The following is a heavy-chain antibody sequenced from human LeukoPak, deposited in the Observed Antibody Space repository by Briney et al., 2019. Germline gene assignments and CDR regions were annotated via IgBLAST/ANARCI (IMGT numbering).Heavy chain of an antibody. V-gene: IGHV4-59*01. CDR2: IYYSGST. CDR3: ARSRITIFGVAPCWFDP. CDR1: GGSISSYY. J-gene: IGHJ5*02. Sequence: PSETLSLTCTVSGGSISSYYWSWIRQPPGKGLAWIGYIYYSGSTNYNPSLKSRVTISVDTSKNQFSPKLSSVTAADTAVYYCARSRITIFGVAPCWFDPWGQGTLVTVSS. D-gene: IGHD3-3*01.